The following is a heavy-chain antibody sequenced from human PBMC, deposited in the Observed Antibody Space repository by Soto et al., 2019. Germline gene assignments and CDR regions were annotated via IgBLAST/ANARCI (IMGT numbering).Heavy chain of an antibody. CDR1: GYTFTSYY. V-gene: IGHV1-46*01. Sequence: QVQLVQSGAEVKKPGASVKVSCKASGYTFTSYYMHWVRQAPGQGLEWMGIINPSGGSTSYAQKFQGRVTMTRDTSTSTVYMELSSLRSEDTAVYYCARAARYCGGDCYSWSEPSDYWGQGTLVAVSS. CDR3: ARAARYCGGDCYSWSEPSDY. CDR2: INPSGGST. J-gene: IGHJ4*02. D-gene: IGHD2-21*02.